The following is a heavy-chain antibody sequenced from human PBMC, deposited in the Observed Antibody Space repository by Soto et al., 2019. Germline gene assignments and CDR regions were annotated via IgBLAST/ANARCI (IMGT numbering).Heavy chain of an antibody. J-gene: IGHJ5*02. CDR3: ATLPPRIVVTVLPIPT. CDR1: GDSISSTHW. CDR2: VYHSEST. D-gene: IGHD2-21*01. V-gene: IGHV4-4*02. Sequence: QVYLHQSGPGLVKPSGTLSLTCAVSGDSISSTHWWTWVRQTPGKGLEWIGEVYHSESTSYNPSLKSRVTISVDKSNNQFSLKLTSVTAADTAVYYCATLPPRIVVTVLPIPTWGQGTLVSVSS.